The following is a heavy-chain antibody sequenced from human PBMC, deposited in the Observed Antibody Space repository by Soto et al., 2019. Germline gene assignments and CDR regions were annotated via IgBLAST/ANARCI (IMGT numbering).Heavy chain of an antibody. CDR3: AKKEQQLVYGWFDP. D-gene: IGHD6-13*01. J-gene: IGHJ5*02. V-gene: IGHV3-23*01. CDR2: ISGSGGST. Sequence: GGSLRLSCAASGFTFSSYAMSWVRQAPGKGLEWVSAISGSGGSTYYADSVKGRFTISRDNSKNTLYLQMNSLRAEDTAVYYCAKKEQQLVYGWFDPWGQGTLVTSPQ. CDR1: GFTFSSYA.